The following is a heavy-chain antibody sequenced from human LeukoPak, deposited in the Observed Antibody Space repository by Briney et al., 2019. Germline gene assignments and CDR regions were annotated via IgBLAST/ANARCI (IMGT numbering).Heavy chain of an antibody. CDR2: INPSSGRT. Sequence: ASAKVSCKASGYTFTSYYMNWVRQAPGQGLEWMGIINPSSGRTTYAQKFQGRVTMTRDTSTSTVYMELTSLRSEDTAVFYCARGGLPARSWFDPWGQGTLVTVSS. V-gene: IGHV1-46*01. CDR1: GYTFTSYY. CDR3: ARGGLPARSWFDP. D-gene: IGHD3/OR15-3a*01. J-gene: IGHJ5*02.